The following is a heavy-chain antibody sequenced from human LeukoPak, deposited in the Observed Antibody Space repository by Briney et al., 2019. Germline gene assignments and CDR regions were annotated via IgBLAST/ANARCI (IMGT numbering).Heavy chain of an antibody. D-gene: IGHD3-22*01. V-gene: IGHV4-38-2*02. Sequence: PSETLSLTCTVSGYSISSGYYWGWIRQPPGKGLEWIGSIYHSGSTYYNPSLKSRVTISVDTSKNQFSLKLSSVTAADTAVYYCASLHDLDSSGYSVNFDYWGQGTLVTVSS. J-gene: IGHJ4*02. CDR3: ASLHDLDSSGYSVNFDY. CDR2: IYHSGST. CDR1: GYSISSGYY.